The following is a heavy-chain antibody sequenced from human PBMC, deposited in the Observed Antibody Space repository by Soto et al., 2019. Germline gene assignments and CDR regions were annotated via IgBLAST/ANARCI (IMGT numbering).Heavy chain of an antibody. V-gene: IGHV3-23*01. D-gene: IGHD6-19*01. CDR3: AKDRIKYSSGWDYFDY. Sequence: GGSLRLSCAASGFTFSSYAMSWVRQAPGKGLEWVSAISGSGGSTYYADSVKGRFTISRDNSKNTLYLQMNSLRAEDTAVYYCAKDRIKYSSGWDYFDYWGQGTLVTVSS. CDR2: ISGSGGST. J-gene: IGHJ4*02. CDR1: GFTFSSYA.